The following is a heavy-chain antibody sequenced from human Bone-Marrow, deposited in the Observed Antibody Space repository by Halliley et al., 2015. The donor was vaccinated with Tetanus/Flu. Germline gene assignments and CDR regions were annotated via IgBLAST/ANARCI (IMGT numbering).Heavy chain of an antibody. Sequence: LGWVGYMYYTGSTHYSPSLKSRVTISRDTSRNQISLKLPSVTAADSAVYYCARCSLDYGMDVWGQGTTVTVS. V-gene: IGHV4-59*12. CDR3: ARCSLDYGMDV. CDR2: MYYTGST. J-gene: IGHJ6*02.